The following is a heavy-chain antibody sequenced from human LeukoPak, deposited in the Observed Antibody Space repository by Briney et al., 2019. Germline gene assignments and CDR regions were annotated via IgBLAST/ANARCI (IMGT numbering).Heavy chain of an antibody. CDR1: GFTVSSNY. CDR2: IYSDGRT. Sequence: GGSLRLSCAASGFTVSSNYMSWVRQAPGKGLEWVSVIYSDGRTFYADSVKGRFTISRDTSKNTLYLQMNSPRAEDTAVYYCARESNSGYYLSYWGQGTLVTVSP. J-gene: IGHJ4*02. V-gene: IGHV3-66*01. D-gene: IGHD3-22*01. CDR3: ARESNSGYYLSY.